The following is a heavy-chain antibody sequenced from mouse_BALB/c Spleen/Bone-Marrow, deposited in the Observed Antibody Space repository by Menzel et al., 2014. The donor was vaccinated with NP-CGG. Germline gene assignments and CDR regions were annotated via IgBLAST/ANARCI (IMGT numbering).Heavy chain of an antibody. CDR1: GFSLTSYG. Sequence: VKLVESGPGLVAPSQSLSITSTVSGFSLTSYGVHWVRQPPGKGLEWLGVIWAGGSTNYNSALMSRLSISKDNSKSQVFLKMNSLQTDDTAMYYCARPTPRYFAMDYWGQGTSVTVSS. CDR3: ARPTPRYFAMDY. CDR2: IWAGGST. V-gene: IGHV2-9*02. J-gene: IGHJ4*01. D-gene: IGHD6-1*01.